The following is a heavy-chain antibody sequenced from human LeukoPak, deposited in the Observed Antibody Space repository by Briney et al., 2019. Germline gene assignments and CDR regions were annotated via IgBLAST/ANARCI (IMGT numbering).Heavy chain of an antibody. J-gene: IGHJ6*03. Sequence: GGSLRLSCAASGFTFSSYAMSWVRQAPGKGLEWVSAISGSGGSTYYADSVKGRFTISRDNSKNTLYLQMNSLRAEDTAVYYCAKGSNNELGGPLYYYYYMDVWGKGTTVTVSS. D-gene: IGHD4-11*01. CDR3: AKGSNNELGGPLYYYYYMDV. CDR2: ISGSGGST. CDR1: GFTFSSYA. V-gene: IGHV3-23*01.